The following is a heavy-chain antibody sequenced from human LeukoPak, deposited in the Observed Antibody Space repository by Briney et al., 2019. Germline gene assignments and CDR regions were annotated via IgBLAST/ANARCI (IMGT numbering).Heavy chain of an antibody. Sequence: PGGXXRLSCAASGFTFDDYGMHWVRQAPGKGMEWVSLISGDGGSKYYADSVNGRFTISRDYIKNSLYLQMNSLRTEDTALYYCAKDIQDGIFLWLAYYFDYWGQGTLVTVSS. CDR2: ISGDGGSK. V-gene: IGHV3-43*02. D-gene: IGHD6-19*01. J-gene: IGHJ4*02. CDR1: GFTFDDYG. CDR3: AKDIQDGIFLWLAYYFDY.